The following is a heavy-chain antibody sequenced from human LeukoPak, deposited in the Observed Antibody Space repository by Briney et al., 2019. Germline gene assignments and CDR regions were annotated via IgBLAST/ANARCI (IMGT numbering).Heavy chain of an antibody. CDR2: INHSGST. CDR3: ARHVRFGEDFNWFDP. Sequence: PSETLSLTCAVYGGSFSGYYWSWIRQPPGKGLEWIGEINHSGSTNYNPSLKSRVTISVDTSKNQFSLKLSSVTAADTAVYYCARHVRFGEDFNWFDPWGQGTLVTVSS. V-gene: IGHV4-34*01. J-gene: IGHJ5*02. CDR1: GGSFSGYY. D-gene: IGHD3-10*01.